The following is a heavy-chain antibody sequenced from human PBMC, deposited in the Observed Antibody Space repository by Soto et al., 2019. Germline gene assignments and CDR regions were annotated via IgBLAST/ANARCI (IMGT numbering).Heavy chain of an antibody. CDR2: ISSGSSTI. V-gene: IGHV3-48*02. CDR1: GFTFSSYS. D-gene: IGHD6-19*01. J-gene: IGHJ6*02. Sequence: PGVSLRLSCAASGFTFSSYSMNWVRQAPGKGLEWVSYISSGSSTIYYADSVKGRFTISRDNAKNSLYLQMNSLRDEDTAVYYCARGTVAVASTASSYGMDAWGQGTTVTVSS. CDR3: ARGTVAVASTASSYGMDA.